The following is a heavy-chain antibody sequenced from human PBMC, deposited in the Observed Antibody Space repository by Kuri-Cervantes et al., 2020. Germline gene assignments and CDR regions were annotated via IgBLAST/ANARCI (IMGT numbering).Heavy chain of an antibody. CDR1: GYTFTSYD. D-gene: IGHD2-15*01. CDR3: ARLEGYCSGGSCSS. CDR2: MNPNSGNT. J-gene: IGHJ4*02. Sequence: ASVKVSCKASGYTFTSYDINWVRQATGQGLEWMGWMNPNSGNTGYAQKFQGRVTMTTNTSISTAYMELRSLRSEDTAVYYCARLEGYCSGGSCSSWGQGTLVTVSS. V-gene: IGHV1-8*01.